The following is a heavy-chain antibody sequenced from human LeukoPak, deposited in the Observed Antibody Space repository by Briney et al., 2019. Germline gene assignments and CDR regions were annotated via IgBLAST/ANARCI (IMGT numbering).Heavy chain of an antibody. CDR1: GFTFSSYA. J-gene: IGHJ4*02. CDR2: ISGSGGST. CDR3: AKWPRYCSGGSCYGSGGYY. V-gene: IGHV3-23*01. D-gene: IGHD2-15*01. Sequence: PGGSLRLSCAASGFTFSSYAMSWVRQAPGKGLEWVSAISGSGGSTYYADSVKGRFTISRDNSKNTLYLQMNSLRAEDTAVYYCAKWPRYCSGGSCYGSGGYYWGQGILVTVSS.